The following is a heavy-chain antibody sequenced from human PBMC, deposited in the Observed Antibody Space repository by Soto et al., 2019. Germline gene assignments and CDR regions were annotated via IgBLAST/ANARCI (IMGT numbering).Heavy chain of an antibody. V-gene: IGHV3-11*01. Sequence: GGSLRLSCAISGFTFIDYYMSWIRQAPGKGLEWVSYISSRGSSIYYADSVEGRFTISRDNAKNSLYLQMNGLRAEDTAVYYCARGYYDFWSGYYISPYGMDVWGQGTTVTVSS. CDR2: ISSRGSSI. CDR1: GFTFIDYY. D-gene: IGHD3-3*01. CDR3: ARGYYDFWSGYYISPYGMDV. J-gene: IGHJ6*02.